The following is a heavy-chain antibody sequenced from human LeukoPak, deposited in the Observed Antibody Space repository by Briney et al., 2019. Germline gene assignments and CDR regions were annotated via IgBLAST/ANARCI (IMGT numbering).Heavy chain of an antibody. CDR1: GYSFTSYW. V-gene: IGHV5-51*01. J-gene: IGHJ4*02. D-gene: IGHD2/OR15-2a*01. Sequence: GESLKISCKGSGYSFTSYWIGWVRQMPGKGLEWMGIIYPGDSDTKYNPSFQGQVTISADKSISTAYLQWSSLKASDTAMYYCARRGNLALVSMLSDYWGQGTLVTVSS. CDR2: IYPGDSDT. CDR3: ARRGNLALVSMLSDY.